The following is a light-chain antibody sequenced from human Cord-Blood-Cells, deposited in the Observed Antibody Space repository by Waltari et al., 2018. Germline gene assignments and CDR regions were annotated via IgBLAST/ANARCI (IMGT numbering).Light chain of an antibody. CDR1: SSDVGRYNL. CDR2: EGS. Sequence: QFALTQPASVSGSPGQSITISCTGTSSDVGRYNLVSWYQQHTGKAPKLMIDEGSKRPAGVSNRVSGSNSGNTASLTISGLEAEDEADYYCCSYAGSSTFWVFGGGTKLTVL. J-gene: IGLJ3*02. V-gene: IGLV2-23*03. CDR3: CSYAGSSTFWV.